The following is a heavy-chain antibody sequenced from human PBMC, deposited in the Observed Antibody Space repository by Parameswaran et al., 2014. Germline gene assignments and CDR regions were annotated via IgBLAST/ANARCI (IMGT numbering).Heavy chain of an antibody. D-gene: IGHD6-6*01. J-gene: IGHJ5*02. V-gene: IGHV4-34*01. CDR3: ARAARPFDP. CDR2: INHSGST. Sequence: VRQAPGKGLEWIGEINHSGSTNYNPSLKSRVTISVGTSKNQFSLKLSSVTAADTAVYYCARAARPFDPWGQGTLVTVSS.